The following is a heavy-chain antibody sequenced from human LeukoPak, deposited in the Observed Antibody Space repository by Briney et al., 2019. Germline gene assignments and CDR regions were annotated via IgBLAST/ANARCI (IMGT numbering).Heavy chain of an antibody. D-gene: IGHD4-17*01. CDR1: GFAFSRND. Sequence: PGGSLRLSCGASGFAFSRNDMSWVRQAPGKGLEWVSAISGSGGSTYYADSVKGRFTISRDNSKNTLYLQMNSLRAEDTAVYYCAKDRDYYGEGNDYWGQGTLVTVSS. CDR3: AKDRDYYGEGNDY. V-gene: IGHV3-23*01. J-gene: IGHJ4*02. CDR2: ISGSGGST.